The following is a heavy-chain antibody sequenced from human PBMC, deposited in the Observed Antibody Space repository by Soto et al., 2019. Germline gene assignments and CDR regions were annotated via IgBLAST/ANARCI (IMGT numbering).Heavy chain of an antibody. V-gene: IGHV3-49*04. CDR2: IRSKAYGGTT. CDR3: TREEIFGVVIIPPTDYYYGMDV. D-gene: IGHD3-3*01. J-gene: IGHJ6*02. Sequence: PGGSLRLSCTASGFTFGDYAMSWVRQAPGKGLEWVGFIRSKAYGGTTEYAASVKGRITISRDDSKSIAYLQMNSLKTEGTAVYYCTREEIFGVVIIPPTDYYYGMDVWGQGTTVTVSS. CDR1: GFTFGDYA.